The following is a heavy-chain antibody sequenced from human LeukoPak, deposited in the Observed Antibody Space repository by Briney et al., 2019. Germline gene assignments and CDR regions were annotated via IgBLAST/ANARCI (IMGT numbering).Heavy chain of an antibody. CDR3: ARDGQGGATFSYYFDY. CDR1: KFTFSSYW. Sequence: GGSLRLSCAASKFTFSSYWMHWVRHAPGKGLVWVSRINPDGSTTNYADSVKGRFTISRDNAKNTVYLQMNSLRAEDTAVYYCARDGQGGATFSYYFDYWGQGTLVTVSS. CDR2: INPDGSTT. V-gene: IGHV3-74*01. D-gene: IGHD1-26*01. J-gene: IGHJ4*02.